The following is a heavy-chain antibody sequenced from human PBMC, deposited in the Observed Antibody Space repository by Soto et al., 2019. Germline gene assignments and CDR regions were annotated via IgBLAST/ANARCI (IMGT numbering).Heavy chain of an antibody. J-gene: IGHJ4*02. CDR3: ARHLLTGTTSGDFDY. Sequence: SETLSLTCAVYGGSFSGYYWSWIRQPPGKGLEWIGEINHSGSTNYNPSLKSRVTISVDTSKNQFSLKLSSVTAADTAVYYCARHLLTGTTSGDFDYWGQGTLVTVSS. V-gene: IGHV4-34*01. CDR1: GGSFSGYY. D-gene: IGHD1-7*01. CDR2: INHSGST.